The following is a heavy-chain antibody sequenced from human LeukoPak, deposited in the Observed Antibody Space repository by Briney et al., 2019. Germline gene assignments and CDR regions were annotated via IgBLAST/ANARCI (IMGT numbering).Heavy chain of an antibody. D-gene: IGHD1-26*01. CDR1: GGTFSSYA. CDR3: ARVVGATSGNNWFDP. CDR2: IIPIFGTA. J-gene: IGHJ5*02. V-gene: IGHV1-69*13. Sequence: GASVKVSCKASGGTFSSYAISWVRQAPVHGLEWMGGIIPIFGTANYAQKFQGRVTITADESTSTAYMELSSLRSEDTAVYYCARVVGATSGNNWFDPWGQGTLVTVSS.